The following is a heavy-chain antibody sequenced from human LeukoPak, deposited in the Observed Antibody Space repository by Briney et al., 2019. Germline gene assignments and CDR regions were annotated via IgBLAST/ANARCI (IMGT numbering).Heavy chain of an antibody. D-gene: IGHD6-19*01. CDR3: AKDHLIVAVAGTLY. CDR2: ISGSGGST. Sequence: HSGGSLRLSCAASGFTFSSYAMSWVRQAPGKGLEWVSAISGSGGSTYYADSMKGRFTISRDNSKNTLYLQMNSLRAEDTAVYYCAKDHLIVAVAGTLYWGQGTLVTVSS. CDR1: GFTFSSYA. V-gene: IGHV3-23*01. J-gene: IGHJ4*02.